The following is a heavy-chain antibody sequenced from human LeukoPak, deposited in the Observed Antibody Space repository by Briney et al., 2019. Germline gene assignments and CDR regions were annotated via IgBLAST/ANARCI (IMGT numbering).Heavy chain of an antibody. V-gene: IGHV3-74*01. Sequence: PGGSLRLSCAASGFTFSKYWMHWVRQAPGKGLVWVSRLNSDGSSTSYADSVKGRFTISRDNSKNTLYLQMNSLRAEDTAVYYCARVRDYSTYYYYYYMDVWGKGTTVTISS. CDR2: LNSDGSST. J-gene: IGHJ6*03. D-gene: IGHD2-15*01. CDR3: ARVRDYSTYYYYYYMDV. CDR1: GFTFSKYW.